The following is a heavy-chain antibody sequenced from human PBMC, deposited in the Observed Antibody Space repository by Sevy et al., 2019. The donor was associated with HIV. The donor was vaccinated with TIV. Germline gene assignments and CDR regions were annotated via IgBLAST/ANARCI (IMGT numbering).Heavy chain of an antibody. CDR2: ISGSGRYT. CDR1: EFTFSSYA. J-gene: IGHJ6*02. Sequence: GGSLRLSCAASEFTFSSYAMSWVRQAPGKGLEWVSSISGSGRYTYYADSVEGRFTISRDNSKNTLYGQMNSLRAEDTAVYYCAKGFCSGGTCPRDYYYYGMDVWGQGTTVTVSS. CDR3: AKGFCSGGTCPRDYYYYGMDV. V-gene: IGHV3-23*01. D-gene: IGHD2-15*01.